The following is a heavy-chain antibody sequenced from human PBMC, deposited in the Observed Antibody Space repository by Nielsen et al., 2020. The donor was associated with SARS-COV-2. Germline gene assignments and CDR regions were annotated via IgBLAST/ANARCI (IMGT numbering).Heavy chain of an antibody. CDR1: GGSISSYY. J-gene: IGHJ5*02. V-gene: IGHV4-59*01. CDR2: IYYSGST. CDR3: ARGATWIQLWEDNWFDP. Sequence: SETLSLTCTVSGGSISSYYWSWIRQPPGKGLEWVGYIYYSGSTNYNPSLKSRVTISVDTSKNQFSLKLSSVTAADTAVYYCARGATWIQLWEDNWFDPWGQGTLVTVSS. D-gene: IGHD5-18*01.